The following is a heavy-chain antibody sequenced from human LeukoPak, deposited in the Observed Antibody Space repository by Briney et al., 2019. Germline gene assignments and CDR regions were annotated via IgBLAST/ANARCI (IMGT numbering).Heavy chain of an antibody. V-gene: IGHV1-69*13. Sequence: ASVKVSCKASGGTFSSYAISWVRQAPGQGLEWMGGIIPIFGTANYAQKFQGRVTITADESTSTAYMELSSLRSEDTAVYYCASPGSGSSDYCYYGMDVWGKGTTVTVSS. CDR1: GGTFSSYA. CDR3: ASPGSGSSDYCYYGMDV. D-gene: IGHD3-10*01. CDR2: IIPIFGTA. J-gene: IGHJ6*04.